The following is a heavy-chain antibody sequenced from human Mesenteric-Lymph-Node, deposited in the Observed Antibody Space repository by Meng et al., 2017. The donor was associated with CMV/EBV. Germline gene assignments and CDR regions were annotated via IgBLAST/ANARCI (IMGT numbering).Heavy chain of an antibody. J-gene: IGHJ6*02. CDR2: INSDGSST. D-gene: IGHD4-23*01. CDR1: GFTFSSYW. CDR3: ASGGRGGYYYYYGMDV. Sequence: GGSLRLSCAASGFTFSSYWMHWVRQVPGKGLVWVSRINSDGSSTSYADSVKGRFTISRDNAKNSLYLQMNSLRAEDTAVYYCASGGRGGYYYYYGMDVWGQGTTVTVSS. V-gene: IGHV3-74*01.